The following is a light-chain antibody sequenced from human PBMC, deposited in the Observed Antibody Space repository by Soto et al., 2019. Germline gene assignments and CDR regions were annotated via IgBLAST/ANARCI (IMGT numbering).Light chain of an antibody. CDR2: SAS. J-gene: IGKJ1*01. CDR1: QGIRTY. CDR3: LQSNSYPWT. Sequence: DIQMTQSPSAMSASVGDRVTITCRASQGIRTYLAWFQQKPGKVPKRLIFSASSVQSGVPSRFSGSGSGTEFTLTISSMQPEDVATYYCLQSNSYPWTFGQGTKVPI. V-gene: IGKV1-17*03.